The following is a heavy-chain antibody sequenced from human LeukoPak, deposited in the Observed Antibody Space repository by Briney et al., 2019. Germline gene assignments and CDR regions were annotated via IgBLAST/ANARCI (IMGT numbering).Heavy chain of an antibody. CDR2: ISSSSSYI. Sequence: GGSLRLSCAASGFTFRSYSMNWVRQAPGKGLEWVSSISSSSSYIYYADSVKGRFTISRDNAKNSLYLQMNSLRAEDTAVYYCATSTTEGAYEIWGQGTMVTVSS. V-gene: IGHV3-21*01. J-gene: IGHJ3*02. CDR1: GFTFRSYS. CDR3: ATSTTEGAYEI. D-gene: IGHD4-17*01.